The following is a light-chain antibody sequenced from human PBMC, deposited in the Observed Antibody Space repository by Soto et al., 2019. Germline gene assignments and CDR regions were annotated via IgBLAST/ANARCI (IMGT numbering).Light chain of an antibody. CDR1: QSVSSSY. CDR3: QQYGSSPRMYT. CDR2: GAS. V-gene: IGKV3-20*01. Sequence: EIVLTQSPGTLSLSPGERATLSCRASQSVSSSYLAWYQQKPGQAPRLLIYGASSRATGIPDRFSGSGSGTDFTLTISRLEPEDFAVYYVQQYGSSPRMYTFGQGTKLEIK. J-gene: IGKJ2*01.